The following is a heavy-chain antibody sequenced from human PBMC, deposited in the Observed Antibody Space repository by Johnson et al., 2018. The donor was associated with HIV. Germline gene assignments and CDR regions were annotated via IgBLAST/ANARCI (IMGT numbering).Heavy chain of an antibody. V-gene: IGHV3-30*14. CDR2: ISYDGSNK. Sequence: QVQLVESGGGVVRPGGSLRLSCAASGFTFSSYAMHWVRQAPGKGLEWVAVISYDGSNKYYADSVKGRFTISRDNSKNTLYLQMNSLRAEDTAVYYCARYSSGRYGAFDIWGQGTMVTVSS. CDR1: GFTFSSYA. D-gene: IGHD6-19*01. J-gene: IGHJ3*02. CDR3: ARYSSGRYGAFDI.